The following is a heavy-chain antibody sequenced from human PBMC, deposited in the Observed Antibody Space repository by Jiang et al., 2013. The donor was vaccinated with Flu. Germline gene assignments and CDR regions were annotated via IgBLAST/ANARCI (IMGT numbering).Heavy chain of an antibody. J-gene: IGHJ3*02. CDR1: GYTFTSYY. D-gene: IGHD3-22*01. CDR3: ARDAAEYYYDSSGYYSDAFDI. Sequence: SGAEVKKPGASVKVSCKASGYTFTSYYMHWVRQAPGQGLEWMGGIIPIFGTANYAQKFQGRVTITADESTSTAYMELSSLRSEDTAVYYCARDAAEYYYDSSGYYSDAFDIWGQGTMV. CDR2: IIPIFGTA. V-gene: IGHV1-69*13.